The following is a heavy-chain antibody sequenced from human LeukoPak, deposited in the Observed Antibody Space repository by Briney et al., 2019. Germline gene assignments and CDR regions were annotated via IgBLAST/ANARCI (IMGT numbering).Heavy chain of an antibody. Sequence: LSLTCTVSGGSISSYYWSWIRQAPGKGLEWVSYISSSGTTIYYADSVKGRFTISRDNAKNSLYLQMNSLRAEDTAVYYCARVLRGAGANWFDPWGQGTLVTVSS. CDR2: ISSSGTTI. J-gene: IGHJ5*02. CDR3: ARVLRGAGANWFDP. CDR1: GGSISSYY. V-gene: IGHV3-11*01. D-gene: IGHD3-10*01.